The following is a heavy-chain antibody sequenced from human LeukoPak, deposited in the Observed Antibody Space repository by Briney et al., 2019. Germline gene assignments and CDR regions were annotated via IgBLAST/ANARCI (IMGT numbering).Heavy chain of an antibody. CDR1: GFTFSSYS. Sequence: GGCLRLACAASGFTFSSYSINCVRQAPGKGLGWVSSISSSSYIYSADSGKGRFTISRDNAKNSLYLQMNSLGAEDTAVYYCARDGLSVAAAGIYYFDYWGQGTLVTVSS. D-gene: IGHD6-13*01. CDR3: ARDGLSVAAAGIYYFDY. J-gene: IGHJ4*02. CDR2: ISSSSYI. V-gene: IGHV3-21*01.